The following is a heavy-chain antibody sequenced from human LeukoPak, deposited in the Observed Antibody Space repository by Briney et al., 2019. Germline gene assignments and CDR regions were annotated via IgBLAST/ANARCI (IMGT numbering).Heavy chain of an antibody. CDR2: IIPIFGTA. J-gene: IGHJ6*03. D-gene: IGHD6-13*01. V-gene: IGHV1-69*05. CDR3: AEGIAAAGTNYYYMDV. CDR1: GGTFSSYA. Sequence: ASVKVSCKASGGTFSSYAISWVRQAPGQGLEWMGGIIPIFGTANYAQKFQGRVTITTDESTSTAYMELSSLRSEDTAVYYCAEGIAAAGTNYYYMDVWGKGTTVTVSS.